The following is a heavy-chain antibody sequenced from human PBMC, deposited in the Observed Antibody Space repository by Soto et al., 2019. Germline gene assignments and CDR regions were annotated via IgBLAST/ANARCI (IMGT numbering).Heavy chain of an antibody. Sequence: EVQLVESGGGLVQPGGSVRLSCAASKFTITSYWMHWVRQAPGKGLVWVSRINSDGSSISYADAVKGRFTISRDNAKNTLYLQMTSLRVEDTAVYYCAREVSHGYVLRGMDVWGQGTTVTV. J-gene: IGHJ6*02. CDR3: AREVSHGYVLRGMDV. D-gene: IGHD5-18*01. CDR1: KFTITSYW. V-gene: IGHV3-74*01. CDR2: INSDGSSI.